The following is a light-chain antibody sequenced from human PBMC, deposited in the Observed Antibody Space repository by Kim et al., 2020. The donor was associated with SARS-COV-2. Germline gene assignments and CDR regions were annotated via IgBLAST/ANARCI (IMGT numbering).Light chain of an antibody. J-gene: IGKJ4*01. CDR1: QSVGSY. CDR2: DAS. V-gene: IGKV3-11*01. CDR3: QQRANWPTVT. Sequence: EIVLTQSPATLSLSPGERATLSCRASQSVGSYLAWYQQRPGQAPRLLIYDASNRATCIPARFSGSGSGTDFTLTINSLEPEDFAVYYCQQRANWPTVTFGGGTKVDIK.